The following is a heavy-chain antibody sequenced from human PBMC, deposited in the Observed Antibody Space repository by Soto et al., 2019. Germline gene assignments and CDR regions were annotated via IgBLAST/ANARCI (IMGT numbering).Heavy chain of an antibody. CDR2: IYWDDDK. V-gene: IGHV2-5*02. CDR1: GFSLSARGEA. D-gene: IGHD6-6*01. Sequence: SGATLVNPTETPTLTCTFSGFSLSARGEAVGWIRQPPGKALEWLAIIYWDDDKHYSPSLRTTFSITKDTSKNQVVLTMTNMDPVDTATYFCAHIPFSSTWHDAYDAWGPGTMVTVSS. J-gene: IGHJ3*01. CDR3: AHIPFSSTWHDAYDA.